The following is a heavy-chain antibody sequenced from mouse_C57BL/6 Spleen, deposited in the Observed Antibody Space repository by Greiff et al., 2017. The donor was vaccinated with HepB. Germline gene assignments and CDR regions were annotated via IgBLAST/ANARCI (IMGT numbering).Heavy chain of an antibody. Sequence: EVQLQESGGGLVKPGGSLKLSCAASGFTFSSYAMSWVRQTPEKRLEWVATISDGGSYTYYPDNVKGRFTISRDNAKNNLYLQMSHLKSEDTAMYYCARDDGSSYDYYAMDYWGQGTSVTVSS. V-gene: IGHV5-4*01. CDR3: ARDDGSSYDYYAMDY. D-gene: IGHD1-1*01. CDR2: ISDGGSYT. J-gene: IGHJ4*01. CDR1: GFTFSSYA.